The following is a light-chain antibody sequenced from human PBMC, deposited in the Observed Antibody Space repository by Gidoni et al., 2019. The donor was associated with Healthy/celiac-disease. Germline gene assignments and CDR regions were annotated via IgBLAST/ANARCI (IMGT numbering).Light chain of an antibody. J-gene: IGKJ1*01. CDR1: QSISSW. CDR3: QQYNSYWT. V-gene: IGKV1-5*03. CDR2: KAS. Sequence: DIQMTQSPSTLSASVGDRVTITCRVSQSISSWLAWYQQKPGKAPKLLIYKASSLESGVPSRFSGSGSGTEFTLTISSLQPDDFATYYCQQYNSYWTFXQXTKVEIK.